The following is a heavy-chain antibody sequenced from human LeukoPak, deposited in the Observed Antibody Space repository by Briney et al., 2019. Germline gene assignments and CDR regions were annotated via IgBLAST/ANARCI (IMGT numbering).Heavy chain of an antibody. J-gene: IGHJ4*02. Sequence: GGSLRLSCAASGFTVSSNYMSWVRQAPGKGLEWVSVIYSGGSTYYADSVKGRFTISRDNSKNTLYLQMNSLRAEDTAVYYCAREGYSSGWYARLGFDYWGQGTLVTVSS. V-gene: IGHV3-66*01. CDR3: AREGYSSGWYARLGFDY. D-gene: IGHD6-19*01. CDR2: IYSGGST. CDR1: GFTVSSNY.